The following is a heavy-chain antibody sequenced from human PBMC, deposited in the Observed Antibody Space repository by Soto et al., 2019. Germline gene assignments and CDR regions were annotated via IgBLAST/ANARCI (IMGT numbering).Heavy chain of an antibody. CDR3: ATGRVLYGSEY. D-gene: IGHD3-10*01. J-gene: IGHJ4*02. CDR2: IYHTESTTY. CDR1: GGSISSYY. V-gene: IGHV4-59*03. Sequence: QVQLQESGPGLVKPSETLSLTCTVSGGSISSYYWSWIRQPPGRGLQRIGYIYHTESTTYNYNPSLKSRVTISLDTSKNQFSLKLTSGTAADTAVYYCATGRVLYGSEYWGQGTMVTVSS.